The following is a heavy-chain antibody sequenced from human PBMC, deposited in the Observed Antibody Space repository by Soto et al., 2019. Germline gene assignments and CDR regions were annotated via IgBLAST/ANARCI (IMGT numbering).Heavy chain of an antibody. CDR2: MHYTGST. Sequence: SETLSLKCTVSGDSITNYFCNWFRQPPGKGLEWIGYMHYTGSTTYNPSLKSRVTMSVDASKNQFSLNLRSVTAADTAVYYCARLHIWTGYPIDHWGQGILVTVSS. V-gene: IGHV4-59*08. D-gene: IGHD3-9*01. J-gene: IGHJ4*02. CDR3: ARLHIWTGYPIDH. CDR1: GDSITNYF.